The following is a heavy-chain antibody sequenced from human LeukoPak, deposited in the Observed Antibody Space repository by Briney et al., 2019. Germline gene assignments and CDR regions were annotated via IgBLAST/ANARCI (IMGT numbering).Heavy chain of an antibody. CDR3: ARPYCSGGDCLRYFDL. CDR2: MNPISGNT. CDR1: GYTFTSYD. D-gene: IGHD2-15*01. J-gene: IGHJ2*01. V-gene: IGHV1-8*01. Sequence: ASVKVSCKASGYTFTSYDIGWVRQATGQGLEWMGWMNPISGNTGCAQKFQGRVTMTRSTSISTAYMELSSLRSEDTAVYYCARPYCSGGDCLRYFDLWGRGTLITVSS.